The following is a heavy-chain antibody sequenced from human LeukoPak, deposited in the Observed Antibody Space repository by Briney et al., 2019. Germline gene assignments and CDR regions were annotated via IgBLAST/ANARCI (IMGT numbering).Heavy chain of an antibody. CDR1: GESFSVYY. Sequence: SETLSLTCAVYGESFSVYYWSWIRQPPGKGLEWIGEINHSGSTNYNPSLKSRVTISVDTSKNQFSLKLSSVTAADTAVYYCARLQARRYCSSTSCYGRGFDYWGQGTLVTVSS. D-gene: IGHD2-2*01. CDR2: INHSGST. CDR3: ARLQARRYCSSTSCYGRGFDY. V-gene: IGHV4-34*01. J-gene: IGHJ4*02.